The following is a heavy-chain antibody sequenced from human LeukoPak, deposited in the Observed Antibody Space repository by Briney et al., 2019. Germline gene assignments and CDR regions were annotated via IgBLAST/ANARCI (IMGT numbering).Heavy chain of an antibody. J-gene: IGHJ4*02. CDR3: ARHGNSGSNPFDY. CDR1: GFSISSGYY. D-gene: IGHD3-10*01. CDR2: IYYSGDA. V-gene: IGHV4-38-2*02. Sequence: SETLSLTCTVSGFSISSGYYWGWIRQPPGKGLEWIGSIYYSGDAYYNPSLKSRVTISVGTSKNQFSLKLSSVTAADTAVYYCARHGNSGSNPFDYWGQGTLVTVSS.